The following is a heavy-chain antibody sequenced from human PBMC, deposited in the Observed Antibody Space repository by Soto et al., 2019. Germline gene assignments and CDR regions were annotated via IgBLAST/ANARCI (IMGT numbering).Heavy chain of an antibody. D-gene: IGHD3-10*01. J-gene: IGHJ4*02. CDR3: ARSSGSYWWEFDY. Sequence: QVQLVESGGGLVKPAGSLRLSCAASGFTFSDYYMSWIRQAPGKGLEWIAYISSSGNYADYADSMKGRFSISRDNAKKSLYLQVHSLRAEDTAVYYCARSSGSYWWEFDYWGQGTLVTVSS. V-gene: IGHV3-11*06. CDR1: GFTFSDYY. CDR2: ISSSGNYA.